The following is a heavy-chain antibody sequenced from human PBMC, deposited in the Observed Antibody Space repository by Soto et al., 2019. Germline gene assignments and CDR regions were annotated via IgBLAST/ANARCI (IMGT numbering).Heavy chain of an antibody. Sequence: SETLSLTCTISGGSISSYYWSWIRQPPGKALEWIGYIYYSGSTNYNPSLRSRVTISVDTSKNQFSLKLSSVTAADTAVYYCAREMVGDYDFWSGYSNWFDPWGQGTLVTVSS. V-gene: IGHV4-59*01. CDR2: IYYSGST. CDR3: AREMVGDYDFWSGYSNWFDP. CDR1: GGSISSYY. D-gene: IGHD3-3*01. J-gene: IGHJ5*02.